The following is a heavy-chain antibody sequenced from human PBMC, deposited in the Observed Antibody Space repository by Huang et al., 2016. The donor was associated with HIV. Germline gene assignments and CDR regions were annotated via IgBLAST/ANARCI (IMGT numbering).Heavy chain of an antibody. CDR2: IKHSEST. J-gene: IGHJ6*03. Sequence: QVQLQQWGAGLLRPSETLSLTCAVYGGSFSGYYGTWIRQPPGKGREWIGEIKHSESTNYNPSLKSRVTISVDTSRNQFSLTLTSVTAADTAVYYCARGQGGYYYYYMDVWGKGTTVTVSS. CDR3: ARGQGGYYYYYMDV. CDR1: GGSFSGYY. V-gene: IGHV4-34*01.